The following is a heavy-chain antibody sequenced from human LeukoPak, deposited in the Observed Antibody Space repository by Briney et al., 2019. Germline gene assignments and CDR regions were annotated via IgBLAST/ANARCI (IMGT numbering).Heavy chain of an antibody. CDR2: INHSEST. CDR1: GGSFSGYY. CDR3: ARHVGAATYYYFDY. V-gene: IGHV4-34*01. Sequence: PSETLSLTCAVYGGSFSGYYWSWIRQPPGKGLEWIGEINHSESTNYNPSLKSRVTISVDTSKNQFSLKLSSVTAADTAVYYCARHVGAATYYYFDYWGQGTLVTVSS. J-gene: IGHJ4*02. D-gene: IGHD1-26*01.